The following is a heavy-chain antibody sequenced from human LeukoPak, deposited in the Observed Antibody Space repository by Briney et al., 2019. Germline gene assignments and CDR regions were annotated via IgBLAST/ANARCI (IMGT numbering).Heavy chain of an antibody. CDR1: GGTFSSYA. CDR2: IIPILGIA. D-gene: IGHD2-2*01. CDR3: ATIVVVPAATPTTDAFDI. V-gene: IGHV1-69*04. Sequence: SVKVSCKASGGTFSSYAISWVRQAPGQGLEWMGRIIPILGIANYAQKFQGRVTITADESTSTAYMELSSLRSEDTAVYYCATIVVVPAATPTTDAFDIWGQGTMVTVSS. J-gene: IGHJ3*02.